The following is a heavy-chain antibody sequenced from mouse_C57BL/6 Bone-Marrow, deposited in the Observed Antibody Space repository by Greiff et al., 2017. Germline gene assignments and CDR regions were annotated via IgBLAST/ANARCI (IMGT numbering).Heavy chain of an antibody. J-gene: IGHJ4*01. V-gene: IGHV14-2*01. CDR2: IDPEDGET. Sequence: VQLQQSGAELVKPGASVKLSCTASGFNIKDYYMHWVKQRTEQGLEWIGSIDPEDGETKYAPKFQGKATITADTSSNTAYLLLSSLTSEDTAVYYCAGRYYGNPYAMDYWGQGTSVTVSS. CDR3: AGRYYGNPYAMDY. CDR1: GFNIKDYY. D-gene: IGHD2-1*01.